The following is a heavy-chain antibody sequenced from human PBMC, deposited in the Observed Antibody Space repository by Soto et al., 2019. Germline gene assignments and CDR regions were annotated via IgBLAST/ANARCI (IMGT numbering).Heavy chain of an antibody. CDR1: GDSIGTYN. Sequence: QVQLQASGPGLVKPSDTLSLTCTVSGDSIGTYNWGWIRQPPGKRLEWIGYIYSNGGTSYNPALKRRVTTSADTPTKQFPLRLSSVTAADTAVYYCVRQGIGALHGLVDVWGQGTTVTVSS. V-gene: IGHV4-59*08. CDR3: VRQGIGALHGLVDV. J-gene: IGHJ6*02. CDR2: IYSNGGT. D-gene: IGHD1-26*01.